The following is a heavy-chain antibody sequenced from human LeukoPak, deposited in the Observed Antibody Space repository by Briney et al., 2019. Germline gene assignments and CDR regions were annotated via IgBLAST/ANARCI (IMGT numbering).Heavy chain of an antibody. CDR1: GFTVSSNY. V-gene: IGHV3-53*01. D-gene: IGHD1-26*01. J-gene: IGHJ4*02. CDR3: ARDRVQWELLLEYDY. Sequence: GGSLRLSCAASGFTVSSNYMSWVRRAPGKGLEWVSVIYSGGSTYYADSVKGRFTISRDNSKNTLYLQMNSLRAEDTAVYYCARDRVQWELLLEYDYWGQGTLVTVSS. CDR2: IYSGGST.